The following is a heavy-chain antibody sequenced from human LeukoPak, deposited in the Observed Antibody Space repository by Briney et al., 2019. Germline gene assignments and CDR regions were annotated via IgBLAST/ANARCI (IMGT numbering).Heavy chain of an antibody. Sequence: GESLKISCQGSGYNFTCNWIAWVRQMSGKGLEWMGIIYPGDSDTRLSPSFQGQVTISADQPISTAYLPCSSLKASDNAMYYWSRKIAPAGNPTDYWGLGTLVTVSS. CDR2: IYPGDSDT. D-gene: IGHD6-13*01. CDR1: GYNFTCNW. CDR3: SRKIAPAGNPTDY. J-gene: IGHJ4*02. V-gene: IGHV5-51*04.